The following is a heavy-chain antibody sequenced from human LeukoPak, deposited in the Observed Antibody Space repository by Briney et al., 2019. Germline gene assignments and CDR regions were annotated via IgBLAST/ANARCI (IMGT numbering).Heavy chain of an antibody. V-gene: IGHV3-48*03. J-gene: IGHJ6*03. CDR2: ISSSGSTI. Sequence: PGGSLRLSCAASGFTFSSYEMNWVRQAPGKGLEWVSYISSSGSTIYYADSVKGRFTISRDNAKNSLYLQMNSLRAEDTAVYYCASLFGSGRTKEMKNYYYYLDVWGKGTTVTVSS. D-gene: IGHD3-10*01. CDR3: ASLFGSGRTKEMKNYYYYLDV. CDR1: GFTFSSYE.